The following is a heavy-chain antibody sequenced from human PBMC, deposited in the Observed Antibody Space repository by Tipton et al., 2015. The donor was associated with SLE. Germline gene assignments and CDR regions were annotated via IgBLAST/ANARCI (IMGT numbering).Heavy chain of an antibody. CDR2: INPSGGST. Sequence: QLVQSGAEVKKPGASVKVSCKASGYTFTSYYMHWVRQAPGQGLEWMGIINPSGGSTSYAQKFQGRVTVTRDTSTSTVYMELSSLRSEDTAVYYCARDLWQQLVDYWGQGTLVTVSS. V-gene: IGHV1-46*01. CDR1: GYTFTSYY. D-gene: IGHD6-13*01. CDR3: ARDLWQQLVDY. J-gene: IGHJ4*02.